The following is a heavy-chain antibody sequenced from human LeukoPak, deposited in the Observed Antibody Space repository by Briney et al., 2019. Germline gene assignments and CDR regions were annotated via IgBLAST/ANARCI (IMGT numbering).Heavy chain of an antibody. CDR1: GGSISSYY. Sequence: SETLSLTCTVSGGSISSYYWSWIRQPAGKGLEWIGRIYTSGSTNYNPSLKSRVTMSIDTSKNQFSLKLSSVTAADTAVYYCARDGDGYKMGAFDIWGQGTMVTVSS. CDR3: ARDGDGYKMGAFDI. CDR2: IYTSGST. V-gene: IGHV4-4*07. D-gene: IGHD5-24*01. J-gene: IGHJ3*02.